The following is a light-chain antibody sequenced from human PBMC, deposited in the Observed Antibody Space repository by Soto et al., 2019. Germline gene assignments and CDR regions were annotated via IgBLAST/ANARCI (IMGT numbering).Light chain of an antibody. J-gene: IGKJ5*01. Sequence: DIQMTQSPSSLSASVGDRVTITCRTSQNISGHLNWYQQKPGKAPKLLIYAASSLQSGVPSRFSGSGSGTDFTLTISSLQPEDFATYYCQQSYSTPITFGQGTRLEIK. CDR1: QNISGH. CDR2: AAS. CDR3: QQSYSTPIT. V-gene: IGKV1-39*01.